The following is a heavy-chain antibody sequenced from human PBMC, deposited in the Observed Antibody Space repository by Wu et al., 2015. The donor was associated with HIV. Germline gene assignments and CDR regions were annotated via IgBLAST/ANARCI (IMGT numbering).Heavy chain of an antibody. J-gene: IGHJ3*01. CDR1: GYTFSSYG. V-gene: IGHV1-2*02. CDR2: INHNSGGA. Sequence: QVQVVQSGAEVKKPGASVKVSCKASGYTFSSYGISWVRQAPGQGLEWMGWINHNSGGATYAQKFQDRVAMTRDTSIDTAFMDLRRLKFDDTAVYYCARARRPVADALELDLWGQGNIGHRLV. CDR3: ARARRPVADALELDL. D-gene: IGHD6-19*01.